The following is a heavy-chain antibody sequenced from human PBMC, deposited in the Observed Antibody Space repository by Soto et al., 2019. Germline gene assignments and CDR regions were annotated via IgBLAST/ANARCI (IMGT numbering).Heavy chain of an antibody. Sequence: GGSLRLYCAASVFTFSSYAMSWVRQAPGKGLEWVSAISGSGGSTYYADSVKGRFTISRDNSKNTLYLQMNSLRAEDTAVYYCAKERRFLEWLLYSQYYFGYWGQGTLVTVSS. D-gene: IGHD3-3*01. CDR1: VFTFSSYA. J-gene: IGHJ4*02. CDR2: ISGSGGST. V-gene: IGHV3-23*01. CDR3: AKERRFLEWLLYSQYYFGY.